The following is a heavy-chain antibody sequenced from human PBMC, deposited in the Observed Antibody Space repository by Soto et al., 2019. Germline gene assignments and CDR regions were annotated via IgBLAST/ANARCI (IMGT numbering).Heavy chain of an antibody. D-gene: IGHD2-2*02. V-gene: IGHV4-38-2*01. Sequence: ESLSLSCAVSGYSVSSGYYWCWIRQPPGKGLEWIGTIYHSGSTYYNPSLKSRVTISLDTSRNQFSLKLSSVTAADAAVYYCARAYCSTDSCYTWAFDIWGQGTMVTVSS. CDR3: ARAYCSTDSCYTWAFDI. J-gene: IGHJ3*02. CDR2: IYHSGST. CDR1: GYSVSSGYY.